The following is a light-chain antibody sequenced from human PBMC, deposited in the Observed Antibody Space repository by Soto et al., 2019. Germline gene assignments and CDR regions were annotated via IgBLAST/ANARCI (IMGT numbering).Light chain of an antibody. CDR1: SSNIGDNY. CDR2: DNN. CDR3: GTWDSSLRAEWV. Sequence: QSVLTQPPSVSAAPGQKVTISCSGSSSNIGDNYVSWYQQLPGTAPKLLIYDNNQRPSGIPDRFSGSKSGTSATLGITGLQTGDEADYYCGTWDSSLRAEWVFGGGTQLTVL. V-gene: IGLV1-51*01. J-gene: IGLJ3*02.